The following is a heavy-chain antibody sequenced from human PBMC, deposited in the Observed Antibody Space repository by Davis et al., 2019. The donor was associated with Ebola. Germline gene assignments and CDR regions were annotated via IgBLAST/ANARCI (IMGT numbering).Heavy chain of an antibody. J-gene: IGHJ4*02. Sequence: GESLKISCAASGFTFSSYWMHWVRQAPGKGLVWVSRINSDGSSTSYADSVKGRFTISRDNAKNTLYLQMNSLRAEDTALYYCAKDGGPIAVAGIDYWGQGTLVTVSS. CDR2: INSDGSST. CDR3: AKDGGPIAVAGIDY. D-gene: IGHD6-19*01. V-gene: IGHV3-74*01. CDR1: GFTFSSYW.